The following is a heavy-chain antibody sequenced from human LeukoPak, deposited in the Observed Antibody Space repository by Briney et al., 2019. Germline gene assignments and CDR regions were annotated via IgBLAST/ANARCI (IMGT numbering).Heavy chain of an antibody. J-gene: IGHJ4*02. CDR2: IRYDGSNK. CDR1: GFTFSSYG. V-gene: IGHV3-30*02. CDR3: AKDRIAARRLLDY. Sequence: AGGSLTLSCAASGFTFSSYGMHWVRQAPGKGLEWVAFIRYDGSNKYYADSVKGRFTISRDNSKNTLYLQMNSLRAEDTAVYYCAKDRIAARRLLDYWGQGTLVTVSS. D-gene: IGHD6-6*01.